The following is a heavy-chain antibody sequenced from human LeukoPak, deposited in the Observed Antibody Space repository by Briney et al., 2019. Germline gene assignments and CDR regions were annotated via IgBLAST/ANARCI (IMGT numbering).Heavy chain of an antibody. CDR3: ARDAGDCGGDCPRWFDP. CDR2: INPDGTST. V-gene: IGHV3-74*01. Sequence: GGSLRLSCAASGFTFSRYAMHWVRQTPGKGLVWVSRINPDGTSTNYADSVKGRFTISRDNAKNTVDLQMNSLRGEDTAVYYCARDAGDCGGDCPRWFDPWGQGTLVTVSS. D-gene: IGHD2-21*02. CDR1: GFTFSRYA. J-gene: IGHJ5*02.